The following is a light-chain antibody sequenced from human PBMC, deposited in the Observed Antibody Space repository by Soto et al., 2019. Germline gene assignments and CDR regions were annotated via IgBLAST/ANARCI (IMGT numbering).Light chain of an antibody. V-gene: IGKV3-15*01. CDR3: QQYNNWPQT. CDR1: QSVSSS. J-gene: IGKJ1*01. CDR2: GTS. Sequence: ETVLTQSPGTLSLSPGERATLSCRASQSVSSSSLAWYQQRPGQAPRLLIYGTSSRATGIPARFGGSGSGTEFTLTISSLQSEDFAVYYCQQYNNWPQTFGQGTKVDIK.